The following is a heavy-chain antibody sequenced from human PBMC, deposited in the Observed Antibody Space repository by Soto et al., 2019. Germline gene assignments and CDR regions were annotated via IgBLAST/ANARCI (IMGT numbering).Heavy chain of an antibody. J-gene: IGHJ6*03. D-gene: IGHD2-2*01. CDR2: IYYSGST. CDR3: AGRDCSGTNCYYLDYYYMDV. V-gene: IGHV4-59*08. CDR1: GGSFSSYY. Sequence: SETLSLTCAVYGGSFSSYYWTWIRQSPGKGLEWIGYIYYSGSTDYNPSLRGRLAISIDTSKNRFSLRLNSMTAADTAVYYCAGRDCSGTNCYYLDYYYMDVWGKGTTVTVSS.